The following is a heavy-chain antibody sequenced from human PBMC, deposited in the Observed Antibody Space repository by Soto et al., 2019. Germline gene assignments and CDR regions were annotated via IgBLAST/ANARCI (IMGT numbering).Heavy chain of an antibody. CDR3: VSWVSAHFDY. V-gene: IGHV3-30*03. D-gene: IGHD2-8*01. CDR2: ISYDGSNK. J-gene: IGHJ4*02. Sequence: PGGSLRLSCAASGFTFSSYGMHWVRQAPGKGLEWVAVISYDGSNKYYADSVKGRFTISRDNSKNTLYLQMNSLRADDTAMYYCVSWVSAHFDYWGQGTMVTVSS. CDR1: GFTFSSYG.